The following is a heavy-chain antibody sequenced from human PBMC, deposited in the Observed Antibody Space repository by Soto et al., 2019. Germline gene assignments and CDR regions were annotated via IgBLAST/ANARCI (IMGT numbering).Heavy chain of an antibody. CDR2: IRGKTYGATT. V-gene: IGHV3-49*04. CDR3: SRDHEYTISYDFDY. CDR1: GFNFRDFA. J-gene: IGHJ4*02. D-gene: IGHD1-1*01. Sequence: PGGSLRLSCTVSGFNFRDFAMSWVRQAPGKGLEWVGFIRGKTYGATTEYAASVKGRFTISTDDSKSIAYLQMNSLKTEDTAVYYCSRDHEYTISYDFDYWGQGTLVTVSS.